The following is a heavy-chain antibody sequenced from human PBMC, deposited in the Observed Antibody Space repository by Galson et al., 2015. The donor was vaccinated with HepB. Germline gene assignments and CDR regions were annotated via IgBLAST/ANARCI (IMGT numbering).Heavy chain of an antibody. CDR1: GGTFSSYA. CDR3: AISGSYGYYFDY. V-gene: IGHV1-69*13. J-gene: IGHJ4*02. CDR2: IIPIFGTA. Sequence: SVKVSCKASGGTFSSYAISWVRQAPGQGLEWMGGIIPIFGTANYAQKFQGRVTITADESTSTAYMELSSLRSEDTAVYYCAISGSYGYYFDYWGQGTLVTVSS. D-gene: IGHD1-26*01.